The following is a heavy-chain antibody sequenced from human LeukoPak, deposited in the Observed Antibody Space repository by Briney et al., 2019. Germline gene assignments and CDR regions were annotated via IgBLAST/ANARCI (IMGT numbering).Heavy chain of an antibody. CDR2: ISGSGRRT. V-gene: IGHV3-23*01. CDR1: GFTFSNXG. Sequence: ASGFTFSNXGXXXVRXAPGKGLXGXAAISGSGRRTSYPDSVQGGFTISRDNAKKSLYMQMNRLRDEETAVYYCARDEGHLYGDHLTAEYFQHWGQGTRVTVSS. D-gene: IGHD4-17*01. J-gene: IGHJ1*01. CDR3: ARDEGHLYGDHLTAEYFQH.